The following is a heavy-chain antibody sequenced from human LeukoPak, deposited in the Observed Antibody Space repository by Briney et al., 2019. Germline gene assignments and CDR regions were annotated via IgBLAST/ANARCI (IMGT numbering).Heavy chain of an antibody. CDR2: ITGSGKNT. CDR1: GFVFSSYS. V-gene: IGHV3-23*01. D-gene: IGHD6-13*01. Sequence: GGSLRLSCAASGFVFSSYSMSWVRQAPGKGLEWVSVITGSGKNTYYADSVKGRFTISKDSSKNTVYLQMNDLRVDDTAVYYCAKAASSSWPSYQYGMDVWGQGTTVTVSS. CDR3: AKAASSSWPSYQYGMDV. J-gene: IGHJ6*02.